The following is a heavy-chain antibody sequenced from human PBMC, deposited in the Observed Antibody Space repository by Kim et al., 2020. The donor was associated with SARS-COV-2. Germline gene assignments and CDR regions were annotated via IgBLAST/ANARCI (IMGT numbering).Heavy chain of an antibody. CDR3: ARVGPVGYYYYGMDV. J-gene: IGHJ6*02. V-gene: IGHV4-59*01. D-gene: IGHD2-15*01. Sequence: NPALKRRVTISVDTSKNQFSLKLSSVTAADTAVYYCARVGPVGYYYYGMDVWGQGTTVTVSS.